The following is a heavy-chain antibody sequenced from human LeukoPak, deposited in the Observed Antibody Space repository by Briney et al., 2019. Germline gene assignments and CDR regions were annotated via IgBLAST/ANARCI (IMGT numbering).Heavy chain of an antibody. V-gene: IGHV3-30-3*01. CDR3: AREGCSSTSCQGNWFDP. D-gene: IGHD2-2*01. CDR2: ISYDGSNK. CDR1: GFTFSSYA. Sequence: QPGGSLRLSCAASGFTFSSYAMHWVRQAPGKGLEWVAVISYDGSNKYYADSVKGRFTISRYNSKNTLYLQMNSLRAEDTAVYYCAREGCSSTSCQGNWFDPWGQGTLVTVSS. J-gene: IGHJ5*02.